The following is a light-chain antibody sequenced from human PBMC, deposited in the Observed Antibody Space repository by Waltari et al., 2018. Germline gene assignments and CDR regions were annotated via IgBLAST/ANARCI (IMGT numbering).Light chain of an antibody. J-gene: IGKJ4*01. V-gene: IGKV1-39*01. CDR2: AAS. Sequence: DIQMTQSPSSLSASVGDRVTITCRASQSISSYLNWYQQKPGKAPKLLIYAASSLQSGVPSRFSGSGSGTDCTLTISSLQPEDFASYYCQQSYSTPLTFGGGTKVEFK. CDR1: QSISSY. CDR3: QQSYSTPLT.